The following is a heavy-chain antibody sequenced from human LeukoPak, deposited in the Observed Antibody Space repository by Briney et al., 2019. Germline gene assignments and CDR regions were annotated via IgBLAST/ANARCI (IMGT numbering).Heavy chain of an antibody. D-gene: IGHD2-21*02. CDR3: ARDIRTPSYDCGGDCYAFDY. CDR2: ISSSRTYI. Sequence: PGGSLRLSCAASAFTFSSYSMNWVRQAPGKGLEWVSSISSSRTYIYYADSVKGRFTISRDNAKNSLYLQMNSLRAEDTAVYYCARDIRTPSYDCGGDCYAFDYWGQGTLVTVSS. J-gene: IGHJ4*02. CDR1: AFTFSSYS. V-gene: IGHV3-21*01.